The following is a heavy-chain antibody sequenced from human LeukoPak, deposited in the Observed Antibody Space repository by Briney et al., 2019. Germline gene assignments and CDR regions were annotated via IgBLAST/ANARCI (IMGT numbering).Heavy chain of an antibody. Sequence: PGGSLRLSCAASGFTFSSYAMSWVRQAPGKGLEWVSVIGGSGGSTYYADSVTGRFTISRDNSKNTLYLQMNSLRAEDTAVYYCARSGSGYLRYYFDYWGQGTLVTVSS. CDR1: GFTFSSYA. V-gene: IGHV3-23*01. CDR2: IGGSGGST. D-gene: IGHD5-12*01. J-gene: IGHJ4*02. CDR3: ARSGSGYLRYYFDY.